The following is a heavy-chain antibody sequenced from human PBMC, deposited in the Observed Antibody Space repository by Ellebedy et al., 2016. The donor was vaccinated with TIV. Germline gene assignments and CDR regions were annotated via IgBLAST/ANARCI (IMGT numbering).Heavy chain of an antibody. CDR1: GGSSSNYA. Sequence: AASVKVSCKAPGGSSSNYAINWVRQALGHGPEWMGRIIPILGITNYAQKFQDRVTITADNSTSTAYMELSSPRSEDTAVYYCAREVMATGELGFEYWGQGTLVTVSS. CDR2: IIPILGIT. D-gene: IGHD5-24*01. J-gene: IGHJ4*02. CDR3: AREVMATGELGFEY. V-gene: IGHV1-69*04.